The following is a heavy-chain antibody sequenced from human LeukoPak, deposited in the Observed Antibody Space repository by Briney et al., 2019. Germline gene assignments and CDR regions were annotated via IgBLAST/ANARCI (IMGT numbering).Heavy chain of an antibody. CDR1: GGTFSSYA. CDR2: IIPIFGTA. CDR3: ARDGSSSGWFDP. J-gene: IGHJ5*02. V-gene: IGHV1-69*05. Sequence: GASVKVSCKASGGTFSSYAISWVRQAPGQGLEWMGGIIPIFGTANYAQKFQGRVTMTRDMSTSTVYMELSSLRSEDTAVYHCARDGSSSGWFDPWGQGTLVTVSS. D-gene: IGHD6-6*01.